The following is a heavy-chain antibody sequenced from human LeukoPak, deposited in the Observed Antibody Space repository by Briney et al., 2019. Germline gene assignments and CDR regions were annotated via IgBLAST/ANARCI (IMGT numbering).Heavy chain of an antibody. Sequence: GGSLRLSCAASGFTFSSYSMNWVRQAPGKGLEWVSYISSSSSTIYYADSVKGRFTISRDNAKNSLYLQMNSLRAEDTAVYYCARDPSGSYAFDIWGQGTMVTASS. D-gene: IGHD1-26*01. CDR1: GFTFSSYS. CDR3: ARDPSGSYAFDI. V-gene: IGHV3-48*01. J-gene: IGHJ3*02. CDR2: ISSSSSTI.